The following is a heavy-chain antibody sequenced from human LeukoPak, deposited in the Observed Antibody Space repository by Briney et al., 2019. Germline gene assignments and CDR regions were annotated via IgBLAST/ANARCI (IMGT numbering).Heavy chain of an antibody. J-gene: IGHJ5*02. V-gene: IGHV4-34*01. Sequence: SETLSLTCAVYGGSFSGYYWSWIRQPPGKGLEWVGEINHSGSTNYNPSLKSRVTISVDTSKNQFSLKLSSVTAADTAVYYCARRQQWLNNWFDPWGQGTLVTVSS. CDR3: ARRQQWLNNWFDP. D-gene: IGHD6-19*01. CDR1: GGSFSGYY. CDR2: INHSGST.